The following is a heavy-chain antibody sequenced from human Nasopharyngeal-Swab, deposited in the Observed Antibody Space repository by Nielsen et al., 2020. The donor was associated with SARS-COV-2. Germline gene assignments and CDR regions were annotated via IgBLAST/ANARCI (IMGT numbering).Heavy chain of an antibody. V-gene: IGHV3-48*01. Sequence: VRQAPGKGLEWVSYLSSRSGSKYYADSVKSRFTISRDNTKNSLYLQMNSLRVEDTAVYYCGSEGADFDIWGQGTMVTVSS. CDR3: GSEGADFDI. J-gene: IGHJ3*02. D-gene: IGHD4/OR15-4a*01. CDR2: LSSRSGSK.